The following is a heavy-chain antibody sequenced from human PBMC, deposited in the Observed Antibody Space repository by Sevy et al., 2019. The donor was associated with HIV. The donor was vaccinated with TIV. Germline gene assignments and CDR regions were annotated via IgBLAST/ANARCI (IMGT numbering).Heavy chain of an antibody. CDR1: GYTFSNYG. V-gene: IGHV1-18*01. J-gene: IGHJ4*02. Sequence: ASVKVSCKASGYTFSNYGINWVRQAPGHGLEWMGWISSYNGNTNYAQKFQGRVTMTIDTPTSTGYMGLRSPRSDDTAMYYCARDRVRYSSSCEFDYWGQGTLVTVSS. CDR3: ARDRVRYSSSCEFDY. D-gene: IGHD6-13*01. CDR2: ISSYNGNT.